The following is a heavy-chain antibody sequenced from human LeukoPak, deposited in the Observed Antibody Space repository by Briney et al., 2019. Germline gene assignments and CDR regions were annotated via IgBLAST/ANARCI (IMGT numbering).Heavy chain of an antibody. V-gene: IGHV4-4*07. D-gene: IGHD3-9*01. CDR2: IYTSGST. CDR3: ARGRLRYFDWLREYFDY. CDR1: GCSISSYY. J-gene: IGHJ4*02. Sequence: PSETLSLTCTVSGCSISSYYWSWIRQPAGKGLEWIGRIYTSGSTNYNPSLKSRVTILVDTSKNQLSLKLSSETAADTAVYYCARGRLRYFDWLREYFDYWGQGTLVTVSS.